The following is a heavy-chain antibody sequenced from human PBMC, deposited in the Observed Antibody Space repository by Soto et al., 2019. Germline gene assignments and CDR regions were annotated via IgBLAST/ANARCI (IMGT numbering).Heavy chain of an antibody. CDR3: ARDRGGYCSSTSCPRSAFDI. Sequence: GGSLRLSCAASGFTLTNFAMHWVLQAPWKGLEWVSVIYSGGSTYYADSVKGRFTISRHNSKNTLYLQMNSLRAEDTAVYYCARDRGGYCSSTSCPRSAFDIWGQGTMVTVSS. CDR1: GFTLTNFA. CDR2: IYSGGST. J-gene: IGHJ3*02. V-gene: IGHV3-53*04. D-gene: IGHD2-2*03.